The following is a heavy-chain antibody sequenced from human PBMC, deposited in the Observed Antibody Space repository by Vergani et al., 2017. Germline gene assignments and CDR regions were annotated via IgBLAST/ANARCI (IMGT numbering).Heavy chain of an antibody. CDR1: GGSISSYY. CDR3: ARTTTVTTYGAFDI. V-gene: IGHV4-4*07. CDR2: IYTSGST. Sequence: QVQLQESGPGLVKPSETLSLTCTVSGGSISSYYWSWIRQPAGKGLEWIGRIYTSGSTNYNPSLKSRVNMSVDTSKNQFSLKLSSVTAADTAVYYCARTTTVTTYGAFDIWGQGTMVTVSS. J-gene: IGHJ3*02. D-gene: IGHD4-17*01.